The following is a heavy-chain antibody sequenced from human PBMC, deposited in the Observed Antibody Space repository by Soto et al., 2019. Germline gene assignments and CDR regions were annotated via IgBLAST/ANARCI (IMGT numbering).Heavy chain of an antibody. Sequence: DVQVVESGGDLVQPGGSLRLSCTTSGFTFSSFWMTWVRQGPGIGLDWVANIKQDGSETNYVDSVRGRFSISRDNTKNSLYLQMNSLRAEYTALYYCASLSGNMGGAYDIWGQGTTVTVSS. J-gene: IGHJ3*02. CDR2: IKQDGSET. CDR3: ASLSGNMGGAYDI. V-gene: IGHV3-7*05. CDR1: GFTFSSFW. D-gene: IGHD3-16*01.